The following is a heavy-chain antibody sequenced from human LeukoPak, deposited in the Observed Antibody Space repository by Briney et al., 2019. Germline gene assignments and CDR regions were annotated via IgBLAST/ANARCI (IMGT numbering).Heavy chain of an antibody. CDR3: ACSISEDAFDI. CDR2: IDSGGST. D-gene: IGHD6-13*01. CDR1: GFTVSSNY. V-gene: IGHV3-66*02. Sequence: GSLRLSCAASGFTVSSNYMSWVRQAPGKGLEWVSVIDSGGSTYYADSVKGRFTISRDNSKNTLYLQMNSLRTEDTAVYYCACSISEDAFDIWGQGTMVTVSS. J-gene: IGHJ3*02.